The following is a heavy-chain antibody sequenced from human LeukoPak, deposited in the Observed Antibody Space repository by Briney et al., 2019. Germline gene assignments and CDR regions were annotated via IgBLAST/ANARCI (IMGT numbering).Heavy chain of an antibody. CDR3: ARDQYTITWSLGLDS. D-gene: IGHD2-2*02. CDR1: GDSVSSDTAA. J-gene: IGHJ4*02. V-gene: IGHV6-1*01. CDR2: TYYRSTWYY. Sequence: SQTLSLTCAISGDSVSSDTAAWNWNRQSPSKGLEWLGRTYYRSTWYYDYAPSMKSRIAINPDTSKNQFSLLLTSVTPDDTAVYYCARDQYTITWSLGLDSWGQGTLVTVSS.